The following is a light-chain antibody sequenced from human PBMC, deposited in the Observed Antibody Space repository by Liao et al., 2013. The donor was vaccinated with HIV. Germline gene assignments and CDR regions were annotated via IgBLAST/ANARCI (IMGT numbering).Light chain of an antibody. CDR3: QVWDSSGDHPV. V-gene: IGLV3-1*01. CDR1: KLGDKY. CDR2: QGT. Sequence: SYELTQPPSVSVSPGQTASIICSGDKLGDKYVCWYKQKPGQSPVLVIYQGTKRPSGIPERFSGSNSGNTATLTIRGTQAIDEADYYCQVWDSSGDHPVFGGGTKLTVL. J-gene: IGLJ3*02.